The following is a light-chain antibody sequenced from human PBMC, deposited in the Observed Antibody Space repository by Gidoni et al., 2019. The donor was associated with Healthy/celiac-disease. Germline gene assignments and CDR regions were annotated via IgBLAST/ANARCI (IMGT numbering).Light chain of an antibody. Sequence: DIQMTQSPSSLSASVGDRVTITCQASQDISNYLNGYQQKPGKAPKLLIYDASNLETGVPSRFSGSGSGTDFTFTISSLQPEDIATYYCQQYDNLGLTFGGGTKVEIK. CDR3: QQYDNLGLT. J-gene: IGKJ4*01. CDR1: QDISNY. CDR2: DAS. V-gene: IGKV1-33*01.